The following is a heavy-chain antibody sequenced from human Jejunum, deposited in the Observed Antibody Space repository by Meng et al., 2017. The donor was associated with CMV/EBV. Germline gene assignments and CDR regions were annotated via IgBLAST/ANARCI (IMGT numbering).Heavy chain of an antibody. V-gene: IGHV1-18*01. CDR1: GYSFTSDG. J-gene: IGHJ6*02. CDR2: ISGYNGNT. CDR3: ARGHYYHYYYYMDV. D-gene: IGHD3-10*01. Sequence: GYSFTSDGISWVRQAPGQGLEWMGWISGYNGNTNYAQKLQGRVTMTTDTSTSTAYMDLRSLRSDDTAVYYCARGHYYHYYYYMDVWGQGTTVTVSS.